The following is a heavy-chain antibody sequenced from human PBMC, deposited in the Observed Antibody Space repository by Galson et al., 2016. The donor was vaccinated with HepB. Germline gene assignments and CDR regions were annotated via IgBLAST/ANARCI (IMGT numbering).Heavy chain of an antibody. CDR2: ISYDGSDK. J-gene: IGHJ4*02. CDR1: GFIFSNYG. D-gene: IGHD2-21*02. CDR3: AKVCGGDCPEGDY. Sequence: SLRLSCAASGFIFSNYGMHWVRQAPGKGLEWVTVISYDGSDKYYADSVKGRFTISRDNSKNTVHLQMNCLRPEDTAVYYCAKVCGGDCPEGDYWGQGTLVAVSS. V-gene: IGHV3-30*18.